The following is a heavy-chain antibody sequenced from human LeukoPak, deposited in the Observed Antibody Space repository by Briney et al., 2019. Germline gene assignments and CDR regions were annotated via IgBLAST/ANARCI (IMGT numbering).Heavy chain of an antibody. CDR2: INPNSGGT. CDR3: ATMGATNFDH. Sequence: ASVKVSCKAYGYTFTDYYIHWVRQAPGQGLGWLGWINPNSGGTHYAQKYQDRVIMTRETSIRTAYMEVSRLGSDDTAEYYCATMGATNFDHWGQGTLVTVSS. V-gene: IGHV1-2*02. D-gene: IGHD1-26*01. CDR1: GYTFTDYY. J-gene: IGHJ4*02.